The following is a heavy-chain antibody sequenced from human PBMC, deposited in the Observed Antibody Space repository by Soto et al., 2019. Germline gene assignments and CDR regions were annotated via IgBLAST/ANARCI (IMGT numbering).Heavy chain of an antibody. CDR3: AKDGRGSGSHYNSVGY. Sequence: EVQLVESGGGLIQPGGSLKLSCAASGFTVGNYYMSWVRQAPGKGLEWVSLIYSAGTTKYADSVKGRFTVSRDNAKNTLYLQMNSLRAEDTAVYYCAKDGRGSGSHYNSVGYWGQGTLVTVSS. J-gene: IGHJ4*02. V-gene: IGHV3-53*01. CDR2: IYSAGTT. CDR1: GFTVGNYY. D-gene: IGHD3-10*01.